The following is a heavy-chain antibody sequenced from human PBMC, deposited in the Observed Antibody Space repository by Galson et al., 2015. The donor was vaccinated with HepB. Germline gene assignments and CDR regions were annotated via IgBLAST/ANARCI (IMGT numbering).Heavy chain of an antibody. D-gene: IGHD3-10*01. CDR2: ISSSSSFK. CDR3: ARDRMIMVRGVSLYGMDV. CDR1: GFTFSSDS. Sequence: SLRLSCAASGFTFSSDSMNWVRQAPGKGLEWVSSISSSSSFKFYAESVKGRFTISRDNAKNSLYLQMNSLRAEDTALYYCARDRMIMVRGVSLYGMDVWGQGTTVTVSS. J-gene: IGHJ6*02. V-gene: IGHV3-21*04.